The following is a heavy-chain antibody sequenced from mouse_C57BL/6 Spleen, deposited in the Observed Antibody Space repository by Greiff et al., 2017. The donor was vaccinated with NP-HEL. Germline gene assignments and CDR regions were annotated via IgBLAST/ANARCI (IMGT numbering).Heavy chain of an antibody. CDR3: ARWAY. Sequence: QVQLQQPGAELVKPGASVKLSCKASGYTFTSYWMQWVKQRPGQGLEWIGKIDPSDSYTNYNQKFKGKATLTVDTSSSTAYMQLSSLTSEDSAVYYCARWAYWGQGTTLTVSS. CDR1: GYTFTSYW. CDR2: IDPSDSYT. V-gene: IGHV1-50*01. J-gene: IGHJ2*01.